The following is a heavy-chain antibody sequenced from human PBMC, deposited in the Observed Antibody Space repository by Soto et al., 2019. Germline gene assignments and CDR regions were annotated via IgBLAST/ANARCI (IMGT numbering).Heavy chain of an antibody. CDR3: ASGWKEFVAMDV. V-gene: IGHV3-74*01. Sequence: EVQLVESGGGLVQPGGSLRLSCSPSGFTFSSYWMHWVRQVPGKGLVWLSRIKGDGSSTSQAGSMEGRFTIARDNAKNTVYLQMNNLRAVDTAVYYWASGWKEFVAMDVWGQGATGTGSS. CDR2: IKGDGSST. D-gene: IGHD1-1*01. J-gene: IGHJ6*02. CDR1: GFTFSSYW.